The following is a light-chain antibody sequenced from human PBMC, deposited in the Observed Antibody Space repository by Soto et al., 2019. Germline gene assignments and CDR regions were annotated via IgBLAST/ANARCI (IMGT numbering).Light chain of an antibody. CDR1: QSVSNY. Sequence: EIVLTQSPGTLSLSPGERATLSCRASQSVSNYLAWYQQKPGQAPRLLIYGASSRATGIPDRFGGSGSGTDFTLTISGLKPEDFAVYYCHQHGHSPYTFGQGTKLEIK. CDR3: HQHGHSPYT. V-gene: IGKV3-20*01. J-gene: IGKJ2*01. CDR2: GAS.